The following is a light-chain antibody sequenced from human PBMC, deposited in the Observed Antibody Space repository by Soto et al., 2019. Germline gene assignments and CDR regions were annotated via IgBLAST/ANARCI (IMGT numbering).Light chain of an antibody. CDR2: DAS. Sequence: DIQMTQSPSSLSASVGDRVTITCQASQDTNNYLNWYQHKPGKAPKLLIYDASNLETGVPSRFSGSGSGTDFTITITNLHLEDIATYYCQQYDNFPRFGQGTKVEIK. J-gene: IGKJ2*03. V-gene: IGKV1-33*01. CDR1: QDTNNY. CDR3: QQYDNFPR.